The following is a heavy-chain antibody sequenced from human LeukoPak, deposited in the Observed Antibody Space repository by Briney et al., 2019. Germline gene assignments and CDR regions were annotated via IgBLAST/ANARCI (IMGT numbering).Heavy chain of an antibody. CDR3: ARSLSAGSGWYYFDY. CDR2: IRFDGSDT. V-gene: IGHV3-33*08. J-gene: IGHJ4*02. CDR1: GFIFGTCG. D-gene: IGHD6-19*01. Sequence: GRSLRLSCAASGFIFGTCGMHWVRQAPGKGLEWVAFIRFDGSDTYYEESVKGRFTVSRDNSKDALDLQMNSLRAEDTAMYYCARSLSAGSGWYYFDYGGQGTLVTVSS.